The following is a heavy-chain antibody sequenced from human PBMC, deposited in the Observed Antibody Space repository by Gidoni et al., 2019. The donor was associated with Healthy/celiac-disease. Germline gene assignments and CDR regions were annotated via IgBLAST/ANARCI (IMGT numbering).Heavy chain of an antibody. D-gene: IGHD6-13*01. Sequence: EVQLLESGGGLVQPGGSLSLSCPASGFTSTSYAMSWVRQAPGKGLEQVSAISGSGGSTYYADSVKGRFTISRDNSKNTLYLQMNSLRAEDTAVYYCANGYSSSCSPFDYWGQGTLVTVSS. CDR3: ANGYSSSCSPFDY. CDR1: GFTSTSYA. CDR2: ISGSGGST. J-gene: IGHJ4*02. V-gene: IGHV3-23*01.